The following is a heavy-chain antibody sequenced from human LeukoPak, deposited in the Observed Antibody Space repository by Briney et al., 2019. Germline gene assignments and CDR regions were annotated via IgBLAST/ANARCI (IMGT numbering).Heavy chain of an antibody. J-gene: IGHJ6*03. CDR1: GCTFSSYS. Sequence: GGSLRVSCAASGCTFSSYSMNWVRQAPGKGLEWVSSISSSSSYIYYADSVKGRFTISRDNAKNSVYLQVNSLRAEDTAVYYCVRDNGYYDILTAYYYYFYMDVWGRGTTVTVSS. CDR3: VRDNGYYDILTAYYYYFYMDV. V-gene: IGHV3-21*01. CDR2: ISSSSSYI. D-gene: IGHD3-9*01.